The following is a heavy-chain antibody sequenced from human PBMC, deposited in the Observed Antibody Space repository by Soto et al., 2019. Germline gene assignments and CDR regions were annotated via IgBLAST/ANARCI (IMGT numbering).Heavy chain of an antibody. D-gene: IGHD2-21*02. Sequence: PSETLSLTCTVSGGSISGYYWSWLRQPPGKGLEWIGYIYYSGSTYYNPSLKSRVTISVDTSKNQFSLKLSSVTAADTAVYYCARLSTVTALYFDYWGQGTLVTVSS. CDR3: ARLSTVTALYFDY. V-gene: IGHV4-59*04. CDR1: GGSISGYY. J-gene: IGHJ4*02. CDR2: IYYSGST.